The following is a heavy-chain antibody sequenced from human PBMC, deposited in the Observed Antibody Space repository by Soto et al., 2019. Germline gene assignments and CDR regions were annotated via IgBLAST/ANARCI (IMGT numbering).Heavy chain of an antibody. Sequence: QVQLQESGPGLVRPSQTLSLTCTVSGGFIDSGAYYWSWIRQPPGKGLEWIGYIYYDGNSYYNPSRKSRITISVDTSKNQFSLKLRSVTAADSAVYYCVRDVPPAAIPAYSSGLDVWGQGTTVTVSS. J-gene: IGHJ6*02. CDR3: VRDVPPAAIPAYSSGLDV. D-gene: IGHD2-2*02. V-gene: IGHV4-30-4*01. CDR1: GGFIDSGAYY. CDR2: IYYDGNS.